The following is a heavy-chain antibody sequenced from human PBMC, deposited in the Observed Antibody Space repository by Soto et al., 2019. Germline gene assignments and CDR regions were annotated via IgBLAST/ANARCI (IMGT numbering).Heavy chain of an antibody. J-gene: IGHJ4*02. CDR2: IYHSGST. CDR3: ARGGVDYYDSSGYYFSPYYFDY. CDR1: GGSISSGGYS. V-gene: IGHV4-30-2*01. D-gene: IGHD3-22*01. Sequence: KPSETLSLTCAVSGGSISSGGYSWSWIRQPPGKGLEWIGYIYHSGSTYYNPSLKSRVTISVDRSKNQFSLKLSSVTAADTAVYYCARGGVDYYDSSGYYFSPYYFDYWGQGTLVTVS.